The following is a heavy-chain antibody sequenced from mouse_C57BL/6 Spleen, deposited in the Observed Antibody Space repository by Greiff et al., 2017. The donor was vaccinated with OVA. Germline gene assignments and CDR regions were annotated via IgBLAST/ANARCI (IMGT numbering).Heavy chain of an antibody. V-gene: IGHV14-2*01. CDR2: IDPEDGET. D-gene: IGHD2-5*01. Sequence: EVQLQQSGAELVKPGASVKLSCTASGFNIKDYYMHWVKQRTEQGLEWIGRIDPEDGETKYAPKFQGKATITADTSSNTAYLQLSSLTSEDTAVYYCASYSIYDFDDWGQGTTRTVSS. J-gene: IGHJ2*01. CDR1: GFNIKDYY. CDR3: ASYSIYDFDD.